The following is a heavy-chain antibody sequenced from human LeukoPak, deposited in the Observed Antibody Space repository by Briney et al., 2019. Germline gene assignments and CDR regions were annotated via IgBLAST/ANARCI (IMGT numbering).Heavy chain of an antibody. CDR1: GFTFDDYG. Sequence: TGGSLRLSCAASGFTFDDYGMGWVRQAPGKGLEWVSGINWNGGSTGYADSVKGRFTISRDNAKNSLYLQMNSLRAEDTAVYYCARDRWGYSYGGDWGQGTLVTVSS. J-gene: IGHJ4*02. D-gene: IGHD5-18*01. CDR3: ARDRWGYSYGGD. CDR2: INWNGGST. V-gene: IGHV3-20*04.